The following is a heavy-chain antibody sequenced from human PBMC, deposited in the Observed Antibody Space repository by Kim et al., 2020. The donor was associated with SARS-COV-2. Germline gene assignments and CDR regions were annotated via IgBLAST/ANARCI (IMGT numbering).Heavy chain of an antibody. CDR2: IDEHGSER. D-gene: IGHD3-16*01. Sequence: GSLRLSCTVSGFTFSTYWMSWVRQAPGKGLEWVANIDEHGSERFHVDSVKGRFTISRDNAKNSLYLQMNSLRVEDTALYYCVRSLGSRPYWGQGALVTVSS. J-gene: IGHJ4*02. V-gene: IGHV3-7*01. CDR1: GFTFSTYW. CDR3: VRSLGSRPY.